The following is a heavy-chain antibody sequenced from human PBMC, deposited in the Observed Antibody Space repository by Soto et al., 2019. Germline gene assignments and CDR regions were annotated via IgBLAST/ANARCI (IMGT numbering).Heavy chain of an antibody. CDR3: ARIEIYYYGSGSPSLGAFDI. J-gene: IGHJ3*02. V-gene: IGHV2-26*01. D-gene: IGHD3-10*01. CDR2: IFSNDEK. CDR1: GFSLSNARMG. Sequence: SGPTLVNPTETLTLTCTVSGFSLSNARMGASWIRQPPGKALEWLAHIFSNDEKSYSTSLKSRLTISKDTSKSQVVLTMTNMDPVDTATYYCARIEIYYYGSGSPSLGAFDIWGQGTMVTVSS.